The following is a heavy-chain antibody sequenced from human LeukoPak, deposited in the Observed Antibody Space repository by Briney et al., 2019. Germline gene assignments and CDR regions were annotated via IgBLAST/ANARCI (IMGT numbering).Heavy chain of an antibody. CDR3: ARGSPRGGLDS. CDR1: DFTFITFT. J-gene: IGHJ4*02. Sequence: GGSLRLSCAASDFTFITFTMHWVRQAPGKGLEWVSSVSSSSRTINYADSVQGRSTVSMDNANNSMYLQINDLRREDTAVYYCARGSPRGGLDSWGQGTLVTVSS. D-gene: IGHD1-14*01. V-gene: IGHV3-48*01. CDR2: VSSSSRTI.